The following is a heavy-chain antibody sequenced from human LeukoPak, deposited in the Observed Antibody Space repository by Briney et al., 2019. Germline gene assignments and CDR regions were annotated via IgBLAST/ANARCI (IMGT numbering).Heavy chain of an antibody. J-gene: IGHJ4*02. CDR1: GFTFSSYA. V-gene: IGHV3-30*18. CDR3: AKVGGTSSGWYGNFDY. CDR2: ISYDGSNK. D-gene: IGHD6-19*01. Sequence: GGSLRLSCAASGFTFSSYAMSWVRQAPGKGLEWVAVISYDGSNKYYADSVKGRFTISRDNSKNTLYLQMNSLRAEDTAVYYCAKVGGTSSGWYGNFDYWGQGTLVTVSS.